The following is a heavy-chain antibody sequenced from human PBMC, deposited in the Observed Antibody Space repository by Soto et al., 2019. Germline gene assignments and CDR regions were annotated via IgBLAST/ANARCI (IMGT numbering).Heavy chain of an antibody. CDR2: IYHSGST. CDR3: ARGEDFFDY. V-gene: IGHV4-30-2*01. D-gene: IGHD3-3*01. CDR1: GGSISSGGYS. Sequence: LSLTCAVSGGSISSGGYSWSWIRQPPGKGLEWIGYIYHSGSTYYNPSLKSRVTISVDRSKNQFSLKLSSVTAADTAVYYCARGEDFFDYWGQGTLVTVSS. J-gene: IGHJ4*02.